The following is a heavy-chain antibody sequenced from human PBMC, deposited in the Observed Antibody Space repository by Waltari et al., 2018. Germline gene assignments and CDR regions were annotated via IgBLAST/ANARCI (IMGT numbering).Heavy chain of an antibody. CDR1: GGSFSGYY. Sequence: QVQLQQWGAGLLKPSETLSLTCAVYGGSFSGYYWSWIRQPPGKGLEWIGEINHSGSTNYNPSLKSRVTISVDTSKNQFSLKLSSVTAADTAVYYCPRGDSDAFDIWGQGTMVTVSS. D-gene: IGHD2-15*01. CDR3: PRGDSDAFDI. J-gene: IGHJ3*02. V-gene: IGHV4-34*01. CDR2: INHSGST.